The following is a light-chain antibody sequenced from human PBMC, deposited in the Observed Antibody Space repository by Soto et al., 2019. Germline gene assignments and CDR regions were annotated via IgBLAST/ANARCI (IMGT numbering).Light chain of an antibody. Sequence: QPVLTQSPSASASLGASVKLTCTLSSGHSSYAIAWHQQQPEKGPRYLMKLNSDGSHSKGDGIPDRFSGSSSGAERYLTISSRQSEDEADYYCQTWGTGILVFGGGTKLTLL. CDR2: LNSDGSH. V-gene: IGLV4-69*01. J-gene: IGLJ2*01. CDR3: QTWGTGILV. CDR1: SGHSSYA.